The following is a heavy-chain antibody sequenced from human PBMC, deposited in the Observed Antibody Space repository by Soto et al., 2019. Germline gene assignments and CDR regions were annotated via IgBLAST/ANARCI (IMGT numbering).Heavy chain of an antibody. D-gene: IGHD5-12*01. J-gene: IGHJ5*02. V-gene: IGHV4-59*01. CDR3: ARDPVDGYAFFDN. CDR1: GDSISSYY. CDR2: LYYGRSA. Sequence: SETLSLTCAVSGDSISSYYCMWIRQPPGKGLESIGYLYYGRSANYNPSLKSRVTLSVDTSTNQCSLTLSSVTAADTAVYWCARDPVDGYAFFDNWGQGALVTVSS.